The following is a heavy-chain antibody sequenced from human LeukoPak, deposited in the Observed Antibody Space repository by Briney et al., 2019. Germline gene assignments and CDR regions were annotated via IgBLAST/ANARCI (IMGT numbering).Heavy chain of an antibody. J-gene: IGHJ4*02. CDR3: AKEEELQWFGELPPGFVD. D-gene: IGHD3-10*01. V-gene: IGHV3-30*02. Sequence: DSVKGRFTISRDNSKNTLYLQMNSLRAEDTAVYYCAKEEELQWFGELPPGFVDWSQGTLVTVSS.